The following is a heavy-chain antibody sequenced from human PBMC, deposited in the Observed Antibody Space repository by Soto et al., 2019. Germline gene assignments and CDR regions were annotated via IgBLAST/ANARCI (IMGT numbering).Heavy chain of an antibody. Sequence: QVQLQESGPGLVKPSEPLSLTCTVSGGSIIGGVYYWSWIRPPPGKGLEWIGYIYASGSTYYNPSLKSRVTSSVDTSNNQFSLRLTSVTAADSAVYYCAREVIPLTTDWYFDLWGRGTLVTVSP. V-gene: IGHV4-30-4*01. CDR2: IYASGST. CDR3: AREVIPLTTDWYFDL. D-gene: IGHD3-22*01. J-gene: IGHJ2*01. CDR1: GGSIIGGVYY.